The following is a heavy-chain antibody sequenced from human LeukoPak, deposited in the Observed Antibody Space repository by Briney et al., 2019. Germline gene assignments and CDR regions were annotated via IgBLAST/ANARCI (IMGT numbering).Heavy chain of an antibody. J-gene: IGHJ4*02. Sequence: ASVKVSCKASGYTFTGYYMHWVRQAPGQGLEWMGWINPNSGGTNYAQKFQGRVTMTRDTSISTAYMELRSLTSDDTAVYYCARLLSSNSWYYFDNWGQGTLVTVSS. V-gene: IGHV1-2*02. CDR2: INPNSGGT. D-gene: IGHD2/OR15-2a*01. CDR3: ARLLSSNSWYYFDN. CDR1: GYTFTGYY.